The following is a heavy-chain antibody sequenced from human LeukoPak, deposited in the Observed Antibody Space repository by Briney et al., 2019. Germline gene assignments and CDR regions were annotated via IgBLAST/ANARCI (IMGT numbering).Heavy chain of an antibody. Sequence: GASVKVSCKASGYTFTCYYMHWVRQAPGQGLEWMGWINPNSGGTNYAQKFQGRVTMTRDTSISTAYMELSRLRSDDTAVYYCAGDRIPITIFGFDPWGQGTLVTVSS. CDR1: GYTFTCYY. CDR3: AGDRIPITIFGFDP. V-gene: IGHV1-2*02. J-gene: IGHJ5*02. D-gene: IGHD3-3*01. CDR2: INPNSGGT.